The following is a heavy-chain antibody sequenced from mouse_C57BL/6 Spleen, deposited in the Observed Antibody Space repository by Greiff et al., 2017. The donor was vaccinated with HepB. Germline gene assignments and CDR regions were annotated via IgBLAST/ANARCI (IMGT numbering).Heavy chain of an antibody. CDR1: GYTFTSYW. D-gene: IGHD2-1*01. Sequence: QVQLQQPGAELVKPGASVKLSCKASGYTFTSYWMQWVKQRPGQGLEWIGEIDPSDSYTNYNQKFKGKATLTVDTSSSTAYMQLSSLTSEDSSVFYFARRHGKLGDAIDYWGQGTSVTVSS. V-gene: IGHV1-50*01. J-gene: IGHJ4*01. CDR2: IDPSDSYT. CDR3: ARRHGKLGDAIDY.